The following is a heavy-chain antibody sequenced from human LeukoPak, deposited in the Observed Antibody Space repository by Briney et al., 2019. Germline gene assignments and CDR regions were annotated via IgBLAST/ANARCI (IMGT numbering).Heavy chain of an antibody. CDR3: AKALRFRAAAAAYYYYGMDV. Sequence: PGGSLRLSCAASGFTFSSYGMHWVRQAPGKGLEWVAVISYDGSNKYYADSVKGRFTISRDNSKNTLYLQMNSLRAEDTAVYYCAKALRFRAAAAAYYYYGMDVWGQGTTVTVSS. CDR2: ISYDGSNK. D-gene: IGHD6-13*01. J-gene: IGHJ6*02. CDR1: GFTFSSYG. V-gene: IGHV3-30*18.